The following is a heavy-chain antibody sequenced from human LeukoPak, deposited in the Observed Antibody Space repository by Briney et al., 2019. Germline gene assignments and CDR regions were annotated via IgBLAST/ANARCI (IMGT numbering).Heavy chain of an antibody. V-gene: IGHV1-46*01. CDR1: GYTFTSYY. CDR3: ARGPHFDWLLSYYYYYMDV. CDR2: INPSGGST. Sequence: ASVKVSCKASGYTFTSYYMHWVRQAPGQGLEWMGIINPSGGSTSYAQRFQGRVTMTRDTSTSTVYMELSSLRSEDTAVYYCARGPHFDWLLSYYYYYMDVWGKGTTVTISS. J-gene: IGHJ6*03. D-gene: IGHD3-9*01.